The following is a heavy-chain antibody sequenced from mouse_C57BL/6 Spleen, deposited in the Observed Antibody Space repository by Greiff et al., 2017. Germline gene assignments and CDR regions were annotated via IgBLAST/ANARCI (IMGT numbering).Heavy chain of an antibody. Sequence: QVQLQQPGAELVKPGASVKLSCKASGYTFTSYWMHWVKQRPGRGLEWIGRIYPNSGGTKYNEQFKSKATLTVDKPSSTAYMQLSSLTSEDSAVYYCAITTVVASMDYWGQGTSATGSS. V-gene: IGHV1-72*01. CDR1: GYTFTSYW. J-gene: IGHJ4*01. CDR2: IYPNSGGT. CDR3: AITTVVASMDY. D-gene: IGHD1-1*01.